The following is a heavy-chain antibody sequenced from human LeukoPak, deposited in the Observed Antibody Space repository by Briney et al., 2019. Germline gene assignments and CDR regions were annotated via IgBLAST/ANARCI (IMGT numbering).Heavy chain of an antibody. V-gene: IGHV3-48*03. D-gene: IGHD1-26*01. J-gene: IGHJ5*02. CDR1: GFTFSSYE. CDR3: ARSLVVGATYPYH. CDR2: ISSSGSTI. Sequence: GGSLRLSCAASGFTFSSYEMNWVRQAPGKGLEWVSYISSSGSTIYYADSVKGRFTISRDKAKNSLYLQMNSLRAEDTAVYYCARSLVVGATYPYHWGQGTLVTVSS.